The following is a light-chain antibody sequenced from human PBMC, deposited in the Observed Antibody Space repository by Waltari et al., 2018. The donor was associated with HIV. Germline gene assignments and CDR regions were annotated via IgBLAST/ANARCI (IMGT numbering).Light chain of an antibody. Sequence: QSVLTQPPSMSGAPGQTVTIPCTGSSSNIGAGSDVHWYQQVPGRAPRLLIHANYNRPPGGPERVSASKSGTSASLTISGLQAEDDADYFCQSFDIRLRGWVFGGGARVTVL. CDR1: SSNIGAGSD. V-gene: IGLV1-40*01. CDR3: QSFDIRLRGWV. J-gene: IGLJ3*02. CDR2: ANY.